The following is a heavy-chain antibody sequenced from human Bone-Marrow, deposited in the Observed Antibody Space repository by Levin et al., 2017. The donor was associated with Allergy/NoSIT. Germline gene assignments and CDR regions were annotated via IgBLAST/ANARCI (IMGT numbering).Heavy chain of an antibody. Sequence: GESLKISCKASGYSFSDFFIHWVRQAPGQGLEWLGWINPKSGATSYAQKFQGRVTMTSDTSITTAYMDLSGLTSDDTAVYFCARADMTINYRYYYMDVWGKGTTVSVSS. J-gene: IGHJ6*03. CDR3: ARADMTINYRYYYMDV. V-gene: IGHV1-2*02. CDR1: GYSFSDFF. CDR2: INPKSGAT. D-gene: IGHD5-24*01.